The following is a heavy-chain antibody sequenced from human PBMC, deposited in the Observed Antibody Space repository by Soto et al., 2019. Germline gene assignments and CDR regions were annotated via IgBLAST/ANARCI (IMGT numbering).Heavy chain of an antibody. CDR3: ARLDSSSWWIRSFDY. V-gene: IGHV4-39*01. CDR2: IYYSGST. J-gene: IGHJ4*02. CDR1: GGSISSSSYY. D-gene: IGHD6-13*01. Sequence: QLQLQESGPGLVKPSETLSLTCTVSGGSISSSSYYWGWIRQPPGKGLEWIGSIYYSGSTYYNPSLKSRVTISVDTSKNQFSLKLSSVTAADTAVYYCARLDSSSWWIRSFDYWGQGTLVTVSS.